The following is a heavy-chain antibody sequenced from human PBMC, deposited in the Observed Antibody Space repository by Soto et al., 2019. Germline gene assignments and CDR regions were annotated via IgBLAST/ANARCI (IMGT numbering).Heavy chain of an antibody. CDR2: ISYDGSNK. V-gene: IGHV3-30*18. J-gene: IGHJ6*02. Sequence: GGSLRLSCAASGFTFSSYGMHWVRQAPGKGLEWVAVISYDGSNKYHADSVKGRFTMSRDNSMNTLYLQMNSLRAEDTAVYYCAKDYGDYVRYYYGMDVWGQGTTVTVSS. D-gene: IGHD4-17*01. CDR1: GFTFSSYG. CDR3: AKDYGDYVRYYYGMDV.